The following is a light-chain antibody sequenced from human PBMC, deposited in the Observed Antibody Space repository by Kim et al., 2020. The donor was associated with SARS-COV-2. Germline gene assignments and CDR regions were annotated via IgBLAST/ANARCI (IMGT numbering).Light chain of an antibody. V-gene: IGLV2-14*01. CDR3: SSYEANRSWV. Sequence: QSALTQPASLSGSPGQSITISCHGTSSDIGGYNYVSWYRQEPGKAPKLMIYEVTKRPSGVSNRLSGSKSGTTASLTISGLQAEDEADYFCSSYEANRSWVFGGGTKVTVL. CDR2: EVT. J-gene: IGLJ3*02. CDR1: SSDIGGYNY.